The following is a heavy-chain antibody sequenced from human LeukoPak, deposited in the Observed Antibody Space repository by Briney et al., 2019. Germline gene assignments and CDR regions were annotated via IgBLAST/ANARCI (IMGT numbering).Heavy chain of an antibody. CDR3: AKDRAVGASYWYFDL. D-gene: IGHD1-26*01. J-gene: IGHJ2*01. CDR2: SRSSGRGGIT. V-gene: IGHV3-23*01. Sequence: GGSLRLSCVASGVTLRNYAMSWAPNSPGKGVVCVSGSRSSGRGGITDYADSVKGRLHSPREGYGNSAFLQSKSLRAEATAIYFCAKDRAVGASYWYFDLWGRGTLVTVSS. CDR1: GVTLRNYA.